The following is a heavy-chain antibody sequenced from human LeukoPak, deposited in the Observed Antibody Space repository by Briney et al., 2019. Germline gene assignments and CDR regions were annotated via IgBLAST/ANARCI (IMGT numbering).Heavy chain of an antibody. CDR3: ARYCSSTSCSPYWAFDI. Sequence: PSETLSLTCTVSGGSISSSSYYWGWIRQPPGKGLEWIGSIYYSGSTYYNPSLKSRVTISVDTSKNQFSLKLSSVTAADTAVYYCARYCSSTSCSPYWAFDIWGQGTMVTVSS. CDR2: IYYSGST. D-gene: IGHD2-2*01. CDR1: GGSISSSSYY. V-gene: IGHV4-39*07. J-gene: IGHJ3*02.